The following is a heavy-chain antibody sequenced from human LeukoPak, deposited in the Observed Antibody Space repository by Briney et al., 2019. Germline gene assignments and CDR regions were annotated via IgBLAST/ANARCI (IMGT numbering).Heavy chain of an antibody. CDR3: ARNGVPGGFDI. J-gene: IGHJ3*02. V-gene: IGHV3-7*05. CDR2: IKTDGSAV. CDR1: GFTFSDYW. Sequence: GGSLRLSCAASGFTFSDYWMSWVRQSPGKGLEWVAIIKTDGSAVQYVDSVKGRFTISRDNAENSLLLQMNSLRVEDTAPYFCARNGVPGGFDIWGRGTMVTVSS.